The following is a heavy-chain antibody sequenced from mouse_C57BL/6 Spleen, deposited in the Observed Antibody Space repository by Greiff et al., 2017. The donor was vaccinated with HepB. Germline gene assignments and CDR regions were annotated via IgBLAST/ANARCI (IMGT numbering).Heavy chain of an antibody. V-gene: IGHV1-63*01. Sequence: VKLVESGAELVRPGTSVKMSCKASGYTFTNYWIGWAKQRPGHGLEWIGDIYPGGGYTNYNEKFKGKATLTADKSSSTAYMQFSSLTSEDSAIYYCARCVATRYFDVWGTGTTVTVSS. CDR3: ARCVATRYFDV. J-gene: IGHJ1*03. CDR2: IYPGGGYT. CDR1: GYTFTNYW. D-gene: IGHD1-1*01.